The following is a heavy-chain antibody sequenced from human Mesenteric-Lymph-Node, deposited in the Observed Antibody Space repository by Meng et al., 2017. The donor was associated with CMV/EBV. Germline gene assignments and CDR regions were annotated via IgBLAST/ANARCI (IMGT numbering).Heavy chain of an antibody. CDR1: GVSVTSGAYH. CDR3: AKSRSSTPGIVDD. V-gene: IGHV4-61*08. CDR2: IYGTGIT. D-gene: IGHD2/OR15-2a*01. Sequence: QGHLGGSGPGLVRPSGPLSLTCIVSGVSVTSGAYHWSWIRQSPGKGLEWIGYIYGTGITIYNPSLKSRVTILLETSKNQFSLKLNSVTTADTAVYYCAKSRSSTPGIVDDWGQGTLVTVSS. J-gene: IGHJ4*02.